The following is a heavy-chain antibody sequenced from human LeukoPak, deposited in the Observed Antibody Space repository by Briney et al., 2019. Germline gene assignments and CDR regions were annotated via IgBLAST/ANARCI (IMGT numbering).Heavy chain of an antibody. J-gene: IGHJ1*01. CDR1: GFTFDNYA. CDR3: AKDRYTSGYFDLEH. Sequence: SLRLSCAASGFTFDNYAMQWVRQAPGKGLEWVSGISWDSGSIGYAESVKGRFTISRDNAKNSLYLQMNSLRAEDTALYCAKDRYTSGYFDLEHWGRGTLVTVSS. CDR2: ISWDSGSI. D-gene: IGHD6-19*01. V-gene: IGHV3-9*01.